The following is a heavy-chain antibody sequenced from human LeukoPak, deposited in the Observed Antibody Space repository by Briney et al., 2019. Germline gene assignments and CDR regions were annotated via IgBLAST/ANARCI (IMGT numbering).Heavy chain of an antibody. CDR1: GGSISSSNYY. Sequence: PSETLSLTCAVSGGSISSSNYYWGWIRQPPGQGLEWIGSIYYSGNTYYNPSLKSRVTISVDTSKNQFSLKLSSVTATDTAVYYCARRRAGRDWLDPWGQGTLVTVSS. D-gene: IGHD6-19*01. CDR2: IYYSGNT. CDR3: ARRRAGRDWLDP. J-gene: IGHJ5*02. V-gene: IGHV4-39*01.